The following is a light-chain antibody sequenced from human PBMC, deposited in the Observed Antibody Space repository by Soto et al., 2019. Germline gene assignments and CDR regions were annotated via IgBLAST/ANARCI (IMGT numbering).Light chain of an antibody. Sequence: EVVMTQSPATLSVSPGDKATLSCRASQSVSSHLAWYQQKPGQAPRLLIYGASTRASGVPARFSGSGSGTEFTRTISSLQSEDFASYYCQQYDEWRLRTFGGGTNVEL. CDR2: GAS. CDR1: QSVSSH. V-gene: IGKV3-15*01. J-gene: IGKJ4*01. CDR3: QQYDEWRLRT.